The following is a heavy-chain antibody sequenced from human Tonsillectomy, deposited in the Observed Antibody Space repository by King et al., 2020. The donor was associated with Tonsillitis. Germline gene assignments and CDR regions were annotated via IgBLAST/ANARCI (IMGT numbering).Heavy chain of an antibody. D-gene: IGHD7-27*01. Sequence: VQLVESGGGLVQPGGSLRLSCAASGFTFSSYWMAWLRQAPGKGLEWVAHIKQDGRQDDYVDSVKCRLTISRDNSKNTLYLKINSLRGEDTAVYYCVRGVWGSMCDYWGQGTLVTVSS. V-gene: IGHV3-7*01. CDR2: IKQDGRQD. J-gene: IGHJ4*02. CDR1: GFTFSSYW. CDR3: VRGVWGSMCDY.